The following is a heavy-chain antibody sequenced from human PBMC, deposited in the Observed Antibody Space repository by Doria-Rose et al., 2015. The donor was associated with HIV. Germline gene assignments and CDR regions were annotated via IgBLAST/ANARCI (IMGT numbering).Heavy chain of an antibody. Sequence: QVQLLESGPGLVKPSQTLSLTCTVSGGSISSGSYYWSWIRQPAGKGLEWIGHIYTSGSTNYNPSLKSRVTISVDTSKNQFPLKLRSVTAADTAVYYCARVGFTGSAEYFQHWGQGTLVTISS. J-gene: IGHJ1*01. V-gene: IGHV4-61*02. D-gene: IGHD1-26*01. CDR2: IYTSGST. CDR1: GGSISSGSYY. CDR3: ARVGFTGSAEYFQH.